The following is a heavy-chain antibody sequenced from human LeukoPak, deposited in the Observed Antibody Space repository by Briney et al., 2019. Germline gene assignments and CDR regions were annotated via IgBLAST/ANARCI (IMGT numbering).Heavy chain of an antibody. J-gene: IGHJ5*02. CDR1: GGSISSFY. V-gene: IGHV4-59*01. Sequence: SETLSLTCTVSGGSISSFYWSWIRQPPGKGLEWIAYIYHTGSTNYNPSLKSRVTISLDTSKNQFSLKLSSVTAADTAVYYCASSTVPGLNWFDPWGQGTLVTVSS. CDR3: ASSTVPGLNWFDP. D-gene: IGHD2-2*01. CDR2: IYHTGST.